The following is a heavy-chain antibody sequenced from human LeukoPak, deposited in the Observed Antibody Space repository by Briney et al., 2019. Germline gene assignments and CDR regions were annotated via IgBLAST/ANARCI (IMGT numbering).Heavy chain of an antibody. CDR1: GFTFDDYG. CDR3: AKDHYDILTGYSTY. J-gene: IGHJ4*02. Sequence: GGSLRLSCAASGFTFDDYGMSWVRQAPGKGLEWVSAISGSGGSTYYADSVKGRFTISRDNSKNTLYLQMNSLRAEDTAVYYCAKDHYDILTGYSTYWGQGTLVTVSS. V-gene: IGHV3-23*01. D-gene: IGHD3-9*01. CDR2: ISGSGGST.